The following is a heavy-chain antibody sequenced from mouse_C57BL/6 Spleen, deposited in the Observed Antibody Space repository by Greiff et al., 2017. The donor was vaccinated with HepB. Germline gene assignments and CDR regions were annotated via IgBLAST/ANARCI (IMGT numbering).Heavy chain of an antibody. V-gene: IGHV5-6*02. D-gene: IGHD1-1*01. Sequence: EVKLVESGGDLVKPGGSLKLSCAASGFTFSSYGMSWVRQTPDKRLEWVATISSGGSYTYYPDSVKGRFTISRDNAKNTLYLQMSSLKSEDTAMYYCASRRVYYYGSSYGYYAMDYWGQGTSVTVSS. CDR2: ISSGGSYT. CDR1: GFTFSSYG. J-gene: IGHJ4*01. CDR3: ASRRVYYYGSSYGYYAMDY.